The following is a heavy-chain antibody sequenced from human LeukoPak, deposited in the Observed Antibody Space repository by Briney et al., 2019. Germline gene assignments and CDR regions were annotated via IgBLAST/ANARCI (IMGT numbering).Heavy chain of an antibody. Sequence: PGGSLRLSCAASGFAFSTYWMHWVRQALGKGLVWVSRIDSDGTRTTYADSVKGRFTISRDNAKNTLYLQMNSLRAEDTAVYYCARSPNCGGDCSWGQGTLVTVSS. CDR3: ARSPNCGGDCS. V-gene: IGHV3-74*01. CDR2: IDSDGTRT. J-gene: IGHJ5*02. CDR1: GFAFSTYW. D-gene: IGHD2-21*02.